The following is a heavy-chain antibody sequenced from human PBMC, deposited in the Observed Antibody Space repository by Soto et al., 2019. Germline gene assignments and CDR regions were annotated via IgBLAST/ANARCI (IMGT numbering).Heavy chain of an antibody. CDR2: IYWDDDK. CDR1: GFSLSSNRVA. CDR3: ATSVVAGLGYYFDY. Sequence: QITLKESGPTLVKPTQTLTLTCTFSGFSLSSNRVAVGWIRQPPGNALEWLALIYWDDDKRYSPFLKCRLTIIKNTSKNQVVLTMTNMDPVDKAKYYCATSVVAGLGYYFDYWGHGTLVTVSS. V-gene: IGHV2-5*02. J-gene: IGHJ4*01. D-gene: IGHD6-19*01.